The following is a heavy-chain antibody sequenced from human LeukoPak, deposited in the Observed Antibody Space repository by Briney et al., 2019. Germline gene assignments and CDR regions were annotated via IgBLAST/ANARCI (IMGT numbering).Heavy chain of an antibody. CDR1: GGSFSGYY. D-gene: IGHD6-13*01. Sequence: PSETLSLTRAVYGGSFSGYYWSWIRQPPGKGLEWIGEINHSGSTNYNPSLKSRVTISVDTSKNQFSLKLSSVTAADTAVYYCARGGIAAAGTFMFDYWGQGTLVTVSS. V-gene: IGHV4-34*01. CDR3: ARGGIAAAGTFMFDY. J-gene: IGHJ4*02. CDR2: INHSGST.